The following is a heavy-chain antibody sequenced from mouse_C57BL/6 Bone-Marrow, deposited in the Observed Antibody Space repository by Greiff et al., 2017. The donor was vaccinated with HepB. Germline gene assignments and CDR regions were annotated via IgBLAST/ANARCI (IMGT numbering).Heavy chain of an antibody. CDR1: GYTFTSYW. Sequence: QVQLQQSGAELVKPGASVKLSCKASGYTFTSYWMHWVKQRPGQGLEWIGMIHPNSGSTNYNEKFKSKATLTVDKSSSTAYMQLSSLTSEDSAVYYCASPLSLPFYAMDYWGQGTSVTVSS. CDR3: ASPLSLPFYAMDY. J-gene: IGHJ4*01. CDR2: IHPNSGST. V-gene: IGHV1-64*01. D-gene: IGHD2-1*01.